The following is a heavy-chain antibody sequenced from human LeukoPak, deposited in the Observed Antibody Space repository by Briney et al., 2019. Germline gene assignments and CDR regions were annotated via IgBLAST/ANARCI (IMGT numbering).Heavy chain of an antibody. D-gene: IGHD5-12*01. Sequence: GGSLRLSCAASGFTVSSNYMSWVRQAPGKGLEWVSVIYSGGSTYYADSVEGRFTISRHNSKNTLYLQMNSLRAEDTAVYYCARVRGYSGYTTTYYYYGMDVWGQGTTVTVSS. J-gene: IGHJ6*02. CDR3: ARVRGYSGYTTTYYYYGMDV. CDR2: IYSGGST. CDR1: GFTVSSNY. V-gene: IGHV3-53*04.